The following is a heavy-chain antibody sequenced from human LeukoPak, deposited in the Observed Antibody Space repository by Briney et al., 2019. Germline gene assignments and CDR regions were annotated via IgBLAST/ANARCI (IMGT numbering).Heavy chain of an antibody. CDR2: IRHDETNE. CDR1: GFSFSSYA. Sequence: GGSLRLSCAVSGFSFSSYAMDWVRQAPGKGLEWVAVIRHDETNEYYADSVQGRFTISRDTSKNTLYLQMNSLRAEDTAVYYCAKEYTPSSPLGELDSWGQGTLVTVSS. V-gene: IGHV3-30*02. D-gene: IGHD6-6*01. J-gene: IGHJ4*02. CDR3: AKEYTPSSPLGELDS.